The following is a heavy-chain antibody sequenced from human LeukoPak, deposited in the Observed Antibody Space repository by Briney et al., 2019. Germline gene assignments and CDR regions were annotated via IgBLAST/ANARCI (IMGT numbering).Heavy chain of an antibody. V-gene: IGHV4-39*07. CDR3: ARAGVRQLNYFDY. CDR2: IYYSGST. Sequence: RPSETLSLTCTVSGGSISSSSYYWGWIRQPPGKGLEWIGSIYYSGSTNYNPSLKSRVTISVDTSKNQFSLKLSSVTAADTAVYYCARAGVRQLNYFDYWGQGTLVTVSS. J-gene: IGHJ4*02. CDR1: GGSISSSSYY. D-gene: IGHD3-10*01.